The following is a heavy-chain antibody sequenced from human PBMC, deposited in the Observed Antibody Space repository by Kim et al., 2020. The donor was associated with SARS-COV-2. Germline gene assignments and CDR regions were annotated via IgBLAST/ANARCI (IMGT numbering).Heavy chain of an antibody. Sequence: ASVKVSCKASGYTFTSYYMHWVRQAPGQGLEWMGIINPSGGSTSYAQKFQGRVTMTGDTSTSTVYMELSSLRSEDTAVYYCARLRRGMRSSGQFDYWGQGTLVTVSS. CDR2: INPSGGST. D-gene: IGHD6-19*01. CDR3: ARLRRGMRSSGQFDY. J-gene: IGHJ4*02. V-gene: IGHV1-46*03. CDR1: GYTFTSYY.